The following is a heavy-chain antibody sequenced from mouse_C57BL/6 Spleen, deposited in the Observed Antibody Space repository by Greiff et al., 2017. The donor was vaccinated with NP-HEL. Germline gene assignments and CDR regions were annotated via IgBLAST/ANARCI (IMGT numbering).Heavy chain of an antibody. Sequence: QVQLQQPGAELVKPGASVKLSCKASGYTFTSYWMQWVKQRPGQGLEWIGEIDPSDSYTNYNQKFKGKATLTVDTSSSTAYMQLSSLTSEDSAVYYCARSNWDEYYFDYWGQGTTLTVSS. J-gene: IGHJ2*01. CDR3: ARSNWDEYYFDY. CDR1: GYTFTSYW. CDR2: IDPSDSYT. V-gene: IGHV1-50*01. D-gene: IGHD4-1*01.